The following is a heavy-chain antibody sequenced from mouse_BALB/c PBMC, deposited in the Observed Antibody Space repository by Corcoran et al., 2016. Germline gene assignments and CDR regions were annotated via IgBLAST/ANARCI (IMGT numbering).Heavy chain of an antibody. Sequence: QIQLVQSGPELKKPGETVKISCKASGYTFTNYGMNWVKQAPGKGLKWMGWINTYNGEPTYADDFKGRFAFSLETSASTAYLKINNLKTEDMATYVCASLGYKNAMDYWGQGTSVTGSS. CDR1: GYTFTNYG. J-gene: IGHJ4*01. CDR3: ASLGYKNAMDY. V-gene: IGHV9-1*02. D-gene: IGHD1-3*01. CDR2: INTYNGEP.